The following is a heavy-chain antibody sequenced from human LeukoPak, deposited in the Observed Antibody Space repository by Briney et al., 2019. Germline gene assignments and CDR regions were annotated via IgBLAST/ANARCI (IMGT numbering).Heavy chain of an antibody. J-gene: IGHJ4*02. CDR1: GFTFSSYW. Sequence: PGGSLRLSCAPSGFTFSSYWMHWVRQAPGKGLVWVSRINTDGSTIAYADSVKGRFTISRDNAKNTVYLQMNSLRAEDTAVYFCARERKSSTSMDYWGQGTLVTVSS. D-gene: IGHD2-2*01. V-gene: IGHV3-74*01. CDR3: ARERKSSTSMDY. CDR2: INTDGSTI.